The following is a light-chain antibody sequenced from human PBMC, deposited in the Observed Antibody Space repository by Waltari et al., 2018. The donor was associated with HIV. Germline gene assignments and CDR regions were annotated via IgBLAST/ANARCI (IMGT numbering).Light chain of an antibody. CDR2: GAS. Sequence: IVMTQSPATLSVSPGERATLPCRASQSVSSNLAWYQQKPGQAPRLLISGASTRATGIPARFSGSGSGTEFTLTISSLQSEDFAVYYCQQYNNWPPWTFGQGTKVEIK. V-gene: IGKV3-15*01. J-gene: IGKJ1*01. CDR3: QQYNNWPPWT. CDR1: QSVSSN.